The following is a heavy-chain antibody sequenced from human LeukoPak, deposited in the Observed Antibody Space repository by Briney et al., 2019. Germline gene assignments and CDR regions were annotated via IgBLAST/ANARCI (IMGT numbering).Heavy chain of an antibody. CDR1: GYTFTGYY. J-gene: IGHJ5*02. V-gene: IGHV1-2*02. D-gene: IGHD6-19*01. CDR2: INPNSGDT. CDR3: ARVPGYSSDKRSLSWFDP. Sequence: ASVKVSCKASGYTFTGYYIHWVRQAPEQGLEWMGWINPNSGDTTSAQRFQGRVTMTRDTSLNTAYMELSRLTSDDTAVYYCARVPGYSSDKRSLSWFDPWGQGSLVTVSS.